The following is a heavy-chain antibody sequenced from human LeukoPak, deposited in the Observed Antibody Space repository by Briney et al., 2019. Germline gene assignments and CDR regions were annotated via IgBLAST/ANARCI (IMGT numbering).Heavy chain of an antibody. CDR2: IYTSGST. D-gene: IGHD3-22*01. J-gene: IGHJ4*02. CDR1: GGSISSGSYY. V-gene: IGHV4-61*02. Sequence: PSETLSLTCTVSGGSISSGSYYWSWIRQPAGKGLEWIGRIYTSGSTNYNPSLKSRVTISVDTSKSQFSLKLSSVTAADTAVYYCARSGYYYDSSGYYPDYWGQGTLVTVSS. CDR3: ARSGYYYDSSGYYPDY.